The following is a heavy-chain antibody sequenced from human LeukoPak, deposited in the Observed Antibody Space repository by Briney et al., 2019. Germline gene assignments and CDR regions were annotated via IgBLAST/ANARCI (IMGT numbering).Heavy chain of an antibody. V-gene: IGHV1-46*01. CDR3: AKDRGGSYTFDI. D-gene: IGHD3-16*01. Sequence: ASVKVSCKASGYTFISSHMHWVRQAPGQGLEWMGILNPGDGYTNYAQKFQGRVTITRDTSTSTVYVELSSLRSEDTAVYYCAKDRGGSYTFDIWGQGTMVTVSS. CDR2: LNPGDGYT. CDR1: GYTFISSH. J-gene: IGHJ3*02.